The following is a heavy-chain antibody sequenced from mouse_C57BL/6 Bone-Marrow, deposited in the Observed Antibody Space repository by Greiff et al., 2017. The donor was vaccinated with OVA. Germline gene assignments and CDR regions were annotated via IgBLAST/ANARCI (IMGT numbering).Heavy chain of an antibody. CDR3: ARLGRKRNY. CDR2: IYPRSGNT. Sequence: VKLVESGAELARPGASVKLSCKASGYTFTSYGISWVKQRTGQGLEWIGEIYPRSGNTYYNEKFKGKATLTADKSSSTAYMELRSLTSEDSAVYFCARLGRKRNYWGQGTTLTVSS. CDR1: GYTFTSYG. J-gene: IGHJ2*01. V-gene: IGHV1-81*01. D-gene: IGHD4-1*01.